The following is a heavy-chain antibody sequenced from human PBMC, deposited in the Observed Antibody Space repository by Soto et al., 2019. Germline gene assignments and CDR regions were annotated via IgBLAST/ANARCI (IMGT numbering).Heavy chain of an antibody. CDR1: GFALSTYA. CDR3: AQERSGSGSYYNWFEP. CDR2: ISGIGGSS. Sequence: PGGSLILSCASSGFALSTYAMTWCRQAPGKGLEWVSVISGIGGSSCYAASVKGRFTISRDNSKNTLYLQMNSLRAEDTAVYYCAQERSGSGSYYNWFEPWGQRTLVTVSS. V-gene: IGHV3-23*01. J-gene: IGHJ5*02. D-gene: IGHD3-10*01.